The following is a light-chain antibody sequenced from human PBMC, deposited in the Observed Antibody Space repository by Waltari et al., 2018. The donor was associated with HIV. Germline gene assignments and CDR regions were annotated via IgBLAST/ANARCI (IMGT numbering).Light chain of an antibody. CDR2: QDI. J-gene: IGLJ2*01. CDR1: KLGNKY. V-gene: IGLV3-1*01. Sequence: SFELTQPPSVSVSPGQTASIPCSGDKLGNKYVSWYQQKPGQSPILVIYQDIRRPSGIPGRFSASSSGNPATLTISGTPAMDEADYYCQAWDTSTDVVFGGGTKLTVL. CDR3: QAWDTSTDVV.